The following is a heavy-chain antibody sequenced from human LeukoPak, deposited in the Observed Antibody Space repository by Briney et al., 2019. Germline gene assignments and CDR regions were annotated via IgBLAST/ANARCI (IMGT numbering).Heavy chain of an antibody. CDR2: IGNSGGGI. J-gene: IGHJ4*02. V-gene: IGHV3-23*01. D-gene: IGHD7-27*01. CDR3: AIDPNWGIHN. Sequence: PGGSLRLSRAASGFTFSTCTMYWVRHPPGKGLEWVSIIGNSGGGIHYADSVKGRFTISRDNSKNTLYLQMNSLRVEDTAVYYCAIDPNWGIHNWGQGVLVTVSS. CDR1: GFTFSTCT.